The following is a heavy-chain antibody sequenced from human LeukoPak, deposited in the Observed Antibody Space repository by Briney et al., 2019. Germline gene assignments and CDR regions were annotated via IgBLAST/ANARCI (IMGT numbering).Heavy chain of an antibody. CDR2: INPSGGST. D-gene: IGHD3-22*01. Sequence: ASVKVSCKASGYTFTSYYMHWVRQAPGQGLEWMGIINPSGGSTSYAQKFQGRVTMTRDTSTSTVYMELSRLRSEDTAVYYCARDGGRALLTMIGDYWGQGTLVTVSS. CDR3: ARDGGRALLTMIGDY. V-gene: IGHV1-46*01. CDR1: GYTFTSYY. J-gene: IGHJ4*02.